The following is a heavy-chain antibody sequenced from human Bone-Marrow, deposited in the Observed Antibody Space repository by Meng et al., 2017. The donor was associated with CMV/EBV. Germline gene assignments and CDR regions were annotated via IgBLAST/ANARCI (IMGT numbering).Heavy chain of an antibody. Sequence: GGSLRLSCAASGFTFSSYGMHWVRQAPGKGLEWVAVIWYDGSNKYYADSVKGRFTISRGNSKTSLYLQMNSLRTEDTALYYCAKDGRGSSGAYYFDYWGQGTLVTVSS. J-gene: IGHJ4*02. D-gene: IGHD6-6*01. CDR1: GFTFSSYG. CDR2: IWYDGSNK. V-gene: IGHV3-33*03. CDR3: AKDGRGSSGAYYFDY.